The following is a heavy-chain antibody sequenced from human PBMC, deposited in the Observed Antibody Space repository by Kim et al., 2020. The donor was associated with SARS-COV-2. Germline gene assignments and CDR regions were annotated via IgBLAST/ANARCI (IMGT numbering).Heavy chain of an antibody. CDR2: IFYSGST. CDR3: ARDGGGSEFDY. CDR1: GGSVSSGNYY. Sequence: SETLSLTCIVSGGSVSSGNYYWSWIRQPPGKGLEWIGYIFYSGSTNYNPSLKSRVTISVDTSKNQFCLKLRSVTAADTAVYYCARDGGGSEFDYWGQGTL. J-gene: IGHJ4*02. V-gene: IGHV4-61*01. D-gene: IGHD5-12*01.